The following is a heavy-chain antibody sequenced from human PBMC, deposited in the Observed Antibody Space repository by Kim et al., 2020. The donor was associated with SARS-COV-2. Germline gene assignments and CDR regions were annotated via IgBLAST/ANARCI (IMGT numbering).Heavy chain of an antibody. J-gene: IGHJ3*01. CDR2: IYPGGNT. CDR1: GASFSDFY. V-gene: IGHV4-59*01. Sequence: SETLSLTCSISGASFSDFYWSWIRQPPGKGLEWIGYIYPGGNTNYNPSLESRVTISPDASKNQFYLKLRSMTAADTAVYFCARFDPLQNDDTFDVWGQGTKFTVSS. CDR3: ARFDPLQNDDTFDV. D-gene: IGHD1-1*01.